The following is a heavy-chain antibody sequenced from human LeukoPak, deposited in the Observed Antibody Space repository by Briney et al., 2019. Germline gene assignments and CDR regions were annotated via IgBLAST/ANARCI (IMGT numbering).Heavy chain of an antibody. D-gene: IGHD6-25*01. CDR3: ADLRPPRY. J-gene: IGHJ4*02. CDR2: ISGSGGST. CDR1: GFDFSGFS. V-gene: IGHV3-23*01. Sequence: GGSLRLSCVVSGFDFSGFSMSWVRQAPGKGLEWVSAISGSGGSTYYADSVKGRFTISRDNAKNSLYLQMNSLRAEDTAVYYCADLRPPRYWGQGTLVTVSS.